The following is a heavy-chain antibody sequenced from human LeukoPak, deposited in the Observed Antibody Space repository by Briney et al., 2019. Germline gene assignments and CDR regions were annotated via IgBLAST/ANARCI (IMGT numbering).Heavy chain of an antibody. Sequence: ASVKVSCKASGYTFTSYNINWVRQATGQGLEWMGWMNPKSGHTGCAQKFQGRVTMTSNTSISTVYMELSSLRSEDTAVYYCTTIVYYYDSTGYYYYYYMDVWGKGTTVTISS. CDR2: MNPKSGHT. J-gene: IGHJ6*03. V-gene: IGHV1-8*01. D-gene: IGHD3-22*01. CDR1: GYTFTSYN. CDR3: TTIVYYYDSTGYYYYYYMDV.